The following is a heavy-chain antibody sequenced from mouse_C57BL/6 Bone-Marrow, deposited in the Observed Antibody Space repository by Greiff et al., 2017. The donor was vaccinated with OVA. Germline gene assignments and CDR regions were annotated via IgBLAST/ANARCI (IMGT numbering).Heavy chain of an antibody. J-gene: IGHJ3*01. CDR3: ARHGTEGFAY. Sequence: VKLMESGPGLVAPSQSLSITCTVSGFSLTSYGVHWVRQPPGTGLEWLVVLWSDGSTTYNSALNSRLSISKDNSKSQVFLKMNSLQTDDTAMYYCARHGTEGFAYWGQGTLVTVSA. V-gene: IGHV2-6-1*01. CDR2: LWSDGST. D-gene: IGHD4-1*01. CDR1: GFSLTSYG.